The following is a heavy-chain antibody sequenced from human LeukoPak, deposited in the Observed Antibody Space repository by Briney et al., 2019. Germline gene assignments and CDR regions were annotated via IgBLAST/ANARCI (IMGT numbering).Heavy chain of an antibody. CDR1: GFILKKHG. V-gene: IGHV3-30*02. J-gene: IGHJ4*02. D-gene: IGHD1-26*01. CDR3: AKDPGSSGSSDGSLDY. CDR2: IQIDKNK. Sequence: GGSLRLSCAASGFILKKHGMHWVRQPPGKGLEWVAFIQIDKNKYYADSVKGRFTISRDDSKNTLYLQMDSLRIDDSALYYCAKDPGSSGSSDGSLDYWGQGTLVTVSS.